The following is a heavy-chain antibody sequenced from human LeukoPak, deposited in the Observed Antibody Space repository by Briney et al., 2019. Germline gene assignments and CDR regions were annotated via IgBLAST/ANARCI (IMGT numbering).Heavy chain of an antibody. Sequence: GGSLRLSCAASGLTFSDFYMSWIRQAPGKGLEWVSYISSSGSTIYYADSVKGRFTISRDNAKNSLYLQMNSLRAEDTAVYYCAMGGRSSGWYYFDYWGQGTLVTVSS. CDR2: ISSSGSTI. D-gene: IGHD6-19*01. CDR1: GLTFSDFY. V-gene: IGHV3-11*01. J-gene: IGHJ4*02. CDR3: AMGGRSSGWYYFDY.